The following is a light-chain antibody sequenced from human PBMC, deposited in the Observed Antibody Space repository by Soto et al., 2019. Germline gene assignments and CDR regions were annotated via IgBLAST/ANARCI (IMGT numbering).Light chain of an antibody. CDR1: SSNIGINV. CDR2: SND. Sequence: QSVLIQPPSASGTPGQRVTISCSGSSSNIGINVLSWYQQLPGAAPKLLIYSNDQRPSGVPDRFSGSKSGTSASLAISGLQSEDEADYYCAAWDDSLNGYAFGPGTKLTVL. V-gene: IGLV1-44*01. J-gene: IGLJ1*01. CDR3: AAWDDSLNGYA.